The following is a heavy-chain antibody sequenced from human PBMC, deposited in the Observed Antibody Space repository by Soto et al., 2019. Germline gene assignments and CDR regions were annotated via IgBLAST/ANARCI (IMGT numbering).Heavy chain of an antibody. CDR3: ARHGRNTPIAQLRHYAMDV. J-gene: IGHJ6*02. D-gene: IGHD2-15*01. V-gene: IGHV4-34*02. CDR1: GGSFDDFY. CDR2: ISHDGGT. Sequence: QVQLQQWGAGLLRPSETLSLTCAFYGGSFDDFYWSWVRQSPGKGLEWVGEISHDGGTNYSPSLASRVSISVDTSKNQLSLRLNSVTAADSAVYYCARHGRNTPIAQLRHYAMDVWGQGTTVTVSS.